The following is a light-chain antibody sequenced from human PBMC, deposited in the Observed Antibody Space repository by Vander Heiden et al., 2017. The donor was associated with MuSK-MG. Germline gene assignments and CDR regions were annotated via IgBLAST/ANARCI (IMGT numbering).Light chain of an antibody. V-gene: IGKV1-6*01. CDR2: ATS. CDR1: QDIGSD. Sequence: IQLTQSPSSLSASIGDRVTITCRASQDIGSDVSWYQHKPGNAPNLLIYATSTLHSGVPSRFSGSGIGAHFTLTISSLQPDDYATYYCRQDFNYPRSFGQGTKVEAK. J-gene: IGKJ1*01. CDR3: RQDFNYPRS.